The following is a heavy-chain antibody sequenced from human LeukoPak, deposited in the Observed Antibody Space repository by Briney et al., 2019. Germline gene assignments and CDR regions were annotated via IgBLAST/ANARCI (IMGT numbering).Heavy chain of an antibody. CDR3: ARDLSGSGDS. CDR2: INSDASST. CDR1: GFTFSSYW. V-gene: IGHV3-74*01. D-gene: IGHD3-10*01. Sequence: GGSLRLSCAASGFTFSSYWMHWVRQAPGKGLVWVSRINSDASSTSYADSVRGRFTISRDDAKNSLYLQMNSLRVDDTAVYYCARDLSGSGDSWGQGTLVTVSS. J-gene: IGHJ4*02.